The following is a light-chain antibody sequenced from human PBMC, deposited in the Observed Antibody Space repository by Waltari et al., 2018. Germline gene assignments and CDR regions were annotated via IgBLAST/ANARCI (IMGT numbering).Light chain of an antibody. J-gene: IGLJ2*01. V-gene: IGLV2-11*01. Sequence: QAALTQPRSVSGSPGQSVTISCTGTSSDIGGYNYVSWYQQHPGTVPKVMIYEVSKRPSVVSDRFSGSKSGKTASLTISGLQAEDEADYYCSSYADNNTLSFGGGTRLTVL. CDR1: SSDIGGYNY. CDR2: EVS. CDR3: SSYADNNTLS.